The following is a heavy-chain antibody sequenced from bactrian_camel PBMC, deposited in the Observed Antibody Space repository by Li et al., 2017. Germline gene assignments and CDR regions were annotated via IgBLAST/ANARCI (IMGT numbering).Heavy chain of an antibody. V-gene: IGHV3S1*01. J-gene: IGHJ6*01. D-gene: IGHD3*01. CDR2: IFSAGGST. Sequence: VQLVESGGGSVQPGGSLRMSCVSSGYKYDSWSGSCMAWFRQLPGKEREAVASIFSAGGSTYYADSVQGRFTISQNNAKDTVYLQMDSLKFEDTAVYYCAVEVPCMGWSMPAPKASDFGHWGQGTQVTVS. CDR3: AVEVPCMGWSMPAPKASDFGH. CDR1: GYKYDSWSGSC.